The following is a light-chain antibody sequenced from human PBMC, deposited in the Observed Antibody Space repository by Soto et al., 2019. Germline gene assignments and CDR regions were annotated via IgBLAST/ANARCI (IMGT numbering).Light chain of an antibody. Sequence: EIVMTQSPATLSVSPGERATLSCRASQSVNSNLAWYQQKPGQAPRLLIYGASTRATGIPARFSGSGSGTEFTLTISSQQSEDFAVYYCQHYKNWPPYTFGQGTKLEIK. CDR2: GAS. J-gene: IGKJ2*01. V-gene: IGKV3-15*01. CDR3: QHYKNWPPYT. CDR1: QSVNSN.